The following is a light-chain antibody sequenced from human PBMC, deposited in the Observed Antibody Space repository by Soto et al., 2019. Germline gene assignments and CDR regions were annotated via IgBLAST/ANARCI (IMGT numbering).Light chain of an antibody. Sequence: SYELTQPPSVSVTPGQTARITCGGTDIGSKSVHWYQQRPGQAPVRVVDGNSDRPSGIPERFSASKSGNTATLTITRVEAGDEADYYCQVWDITSDHVVFGGGTKVTVL. CDR2: GNS. J-gene: IGLJ3*02. CDR1: DIGSKS. V-gene: IGLV3-21*02. CDR3: QVWDITSDHVV.